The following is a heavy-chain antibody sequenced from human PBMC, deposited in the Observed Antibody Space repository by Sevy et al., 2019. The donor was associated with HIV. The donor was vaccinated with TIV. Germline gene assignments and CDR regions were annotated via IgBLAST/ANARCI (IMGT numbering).Heavy chain of an antibody. V-gene: IGHV3-23*01. Sequence: GGSLRLSCAASGFTFSSYAMSWVRQAPGKGLEWVSAISGSGGGTYYADSVKGRFTISRDNSKNTLYLQMNSLRAEDTAVYYCAKFDSSGYYYFQHWGQGTLVTVSS. CDR1: GFTFSSYA. D-gene: IGHD3-22*01. CDR3: AKFDSSGYYYFQH. CDR2: ISGSGGGT. J-gene: IGHJ1*01.